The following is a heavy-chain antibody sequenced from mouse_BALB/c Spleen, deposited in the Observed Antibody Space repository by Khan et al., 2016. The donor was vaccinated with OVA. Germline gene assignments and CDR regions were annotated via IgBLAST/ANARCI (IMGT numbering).Heavy chain of an antibody. V-gene: IGHV2-2*02. D-gene: IGHD2-4*01. J-gene: IGHJ3*01. Sequence: QVQLQQSGPGLVAPSQSLSITCTVSDFSLDNYSIHWIRQSPGKGLEWLGVIWSAGSTDYNAAFISRLTIPKDNSRSQVFFQVNSLQPNDTAIYYCARRGYDYGRGALFAYWGQVTLVTVSA. CDR2: IWSAGST. CDR1: DFSLDNYS. CDR3: ARRGYDYGRGALFAY.